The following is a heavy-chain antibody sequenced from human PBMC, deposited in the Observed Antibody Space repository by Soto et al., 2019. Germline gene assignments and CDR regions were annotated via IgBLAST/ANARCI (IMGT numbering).Heavy chain of an antibody. CDR1: GFTFSSFA. V-gene: IGHV3-30-3*01. D-gene: IGHD1-26*01. Sequence: QAQLVESGGGVVQPGRSLRLSCAASGFTFSSFAMHWVRQAPGKGLEWVAVISFDGGNKYYADSVRGRFTISRDNSKNTLYLQMNSLGAEDTAVYYCAGGRNPSWEPEPFDYWGQGTLVTVSS. CDR3: AGGRNPSWEPEPFDY. J-gene: IGHJ4*02. CDR2: ISFDGGNK.